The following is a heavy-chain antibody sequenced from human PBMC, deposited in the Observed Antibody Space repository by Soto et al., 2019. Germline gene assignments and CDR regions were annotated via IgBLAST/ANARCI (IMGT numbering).Heavy chain of an antibody. Sequence: EVQLLESGGGLVQPGGSLRLYCSTSGFTFNTYAMNWVRQAPGKGLEWVSALSGSGGTTYYADSVRGRFTISRDNSKNPLFLQMNSLRAEDTALYYCAKQRAGYGSGSDTYYFDFWGQGTLVTVSS. V-gene: IGHV3-23*01. CDR2: LSGSGGTT. CDR1: GFTFNTYA. D-gene: IGHD3-10*01. CDR3: AKQRAGYGSGSDTYYFDF. J-gene: IGHJ4*02.